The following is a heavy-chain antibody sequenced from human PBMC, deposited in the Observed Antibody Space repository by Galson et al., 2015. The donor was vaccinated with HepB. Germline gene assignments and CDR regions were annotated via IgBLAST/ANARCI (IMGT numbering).Heavy chain of an antibody. J-gene: IGHJ3*01. V-gene: IGHV3-33*01. CDR2: IWYDGSKK. D-gene: IGHD3-22*01. CDR3: ARYTGGYYNAFDV. Sequence: SLRLSCAASGFTFSSHGMHWVRQAPGKGLEWVAVIWYDGSKKNYVDSVKGRFTISRDNSKNTLDLQMNSLRVEDTAVYFCARYTGGYYNAFDVWGRGTMVTVSS. CDR1: GFTFSSHG.